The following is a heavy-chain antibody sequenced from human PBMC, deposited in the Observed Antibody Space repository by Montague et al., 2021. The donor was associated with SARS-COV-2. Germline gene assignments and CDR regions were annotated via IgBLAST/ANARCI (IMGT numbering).Heavy chain of an antibody. V-gene: IGHV3-21*01. J-gene: IGHJ4*02. CDR1: GFTFSSYT. Sequence: SLRLSCPASGFTFSSYTMNWVRQAPGKGLEWVSSISSSSSYIYYADSVKGRFTISRDNAKNSLYLQMNSLRAEDTAVYYCASLGLGYCSSISCQDDYWGQGTLVTVSS. CDR2: ISSSSSYI. CDR3: ASLGLGYCSSISCQDDY. D-gene: IGHD2-2*01.